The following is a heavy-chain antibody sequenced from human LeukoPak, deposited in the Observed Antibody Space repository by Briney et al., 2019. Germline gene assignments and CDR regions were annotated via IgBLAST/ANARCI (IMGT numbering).Heavy chain of an antibody. D-gene: IGHD5-24*01. J-gene: IGHJ4*02. CDR3: ARVLVEMATMSFDY. CDR1: GSTFSNFA. CDR2: ISSSSSYI. V-gene: IGHV3-21*01. Sequence: GGSLRLSCSASGSTFSNFAMSWVRQAPGKGLEWVSSISSSSSYIYYADSVKGRFTISRDNAKNSLYLQMNSLRAEDTAVYYCARVLVEMATMSFDYWGQGTLVTVSS.